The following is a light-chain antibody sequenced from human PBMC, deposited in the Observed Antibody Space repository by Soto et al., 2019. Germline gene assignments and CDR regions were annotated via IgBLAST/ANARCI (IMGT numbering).Light chain of an antibody. Sequence: QSALTQPASLSGSPGQLITISCTGTSSDVGGYNYVSWYQQHPGDAPKLMIYHVTNRPSGVSNRFSGSKSGNTASLTISGLQAEDEADYYCSSYTSSTAYIFGTGTKVTV. CDR3: SSYTSSTAYI. CDR2: HVT. CDR1: SSDVGGYNY. J-gene: IGLJ1*01. V-gene: IGLV2-14*03.